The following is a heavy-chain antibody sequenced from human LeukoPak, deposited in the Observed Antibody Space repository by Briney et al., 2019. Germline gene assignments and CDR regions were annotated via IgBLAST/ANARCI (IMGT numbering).Heavy chain of an antibody. Sequence: PGGSLRLSCAASGITFSTYSMSWVRQAPGKGLEWVSYIDSSSSTIHYSDSVKGRFTISRDNAKNSLYLQMNSLRDEDTAVYYCASRGNFQNWGQGTLVTVSS. CDR2: IDSSSSTI. CDR3: ASRGNFQN. V-gene: IGHV3-48*02. CDR1: GITFSTYS. J-gene: IGHJ1*01. D-gene: IGHD3-10*01.